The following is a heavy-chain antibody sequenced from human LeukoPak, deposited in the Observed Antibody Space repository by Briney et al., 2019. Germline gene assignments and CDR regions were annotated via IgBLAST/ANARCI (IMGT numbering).Heavy chain of an antibody. CDR3: ARGGRPDY. J-gene: IGHJ4*02. D-gene: IGHD3-10*01. CDR1: GFTFSSSW. V-gene: IGHV3-7*01. Sequence: GGSLRLSCATSGFTFSSSWMSWVRQAPGKGLECVANIKEDGREKYYVDSVKGRFTISRDNAKNSLYLQMSSLRAEDTAVYYCARGGRPDYWGQGTLVTVSS. CDR2: IKEDGREK.